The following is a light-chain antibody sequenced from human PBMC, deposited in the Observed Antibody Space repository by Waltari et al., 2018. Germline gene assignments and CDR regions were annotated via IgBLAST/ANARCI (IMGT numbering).Light chain of an antibody. CDR2: AAS. Sequence: DIQMTQSPSSLSASVGDRVTITCRTSQSISNYLNWYQQTPGKTPRLLIYAASSLQSGVPSRFSGSGSGTDLTLTISSLQPEDFATYHCQQSYSFPLTFGGGTKVEIK. J-gene: IGKJ4*01. CDR1: QSISNY. V-gene: IGKV1-39*01. CDR3: QQSYSFPLT.